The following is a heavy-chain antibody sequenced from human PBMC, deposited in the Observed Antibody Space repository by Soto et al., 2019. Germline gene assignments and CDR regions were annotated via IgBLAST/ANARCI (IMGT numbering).Heavy chain of an antibody. CDR3: AKHSDTAIGFDP. CDR2: ISGSGGST. Sequence: EVQLLESGGGLVQPGGSLRLSCAASGFTFSSYAMSWVRQAPGKGLEWVSAISGSGGSTYYADSVKGRFTISRENSNNTLYLQINSLRAEDTAVYYCAKHSDTAIGFDPWRQGTLVTVSS. D-gene: IGHD5-18*01. CDR1: GFTFSSYA. J-gene: IGHJ5*02. V-gene: IGHV3-23*01.